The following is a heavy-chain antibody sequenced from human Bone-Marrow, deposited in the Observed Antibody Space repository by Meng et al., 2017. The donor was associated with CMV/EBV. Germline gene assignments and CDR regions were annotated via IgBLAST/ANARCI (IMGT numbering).Heavy chain of an antibody. CDR1: GYSISSGYY. Sequence: SETLSLTCTVSGYSISSGYYWGWIRQPPGKGLEWIGSIYHSGSTYYNPSLKSRVTISVDTSKNQFSLKLSSVTAADTAVYYCARAAPFSGSYWGDYWGQGKLVNVDS. D-gene: IGHD1-26*01. CDR2: IYHSGST. CDR3: ARAAPFSGSYWGDY. J-gene: IGHJ4*02. V-gene: IGHV4-38-2*02.